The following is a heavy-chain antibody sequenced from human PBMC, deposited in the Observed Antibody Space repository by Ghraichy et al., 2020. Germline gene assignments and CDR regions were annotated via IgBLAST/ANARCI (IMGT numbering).Heavy chain of an antibody. CDR3: ARSFLEAAGTIIDY. Sequence: GALNISCAASGFTFSSYWMHWVRQTPNKGLVWVSRIKSDGSSTNYADSVKGRFTISRDNARDTLYLEMNSLRAEDTAVYYCARSFLEAAGTIIDYWGQGTLVTVSS. CDR1: GFTFSSYW. V-gene: IGHV3-74*01. J-gene: IGHJ4*02. D-gene: IGHD6-13*01. CDR2: IKSDGSST.